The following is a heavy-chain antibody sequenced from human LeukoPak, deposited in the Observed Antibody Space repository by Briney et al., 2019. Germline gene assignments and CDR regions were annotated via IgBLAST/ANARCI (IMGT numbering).Heavy chain of an antibody. J-gene: IGHJ4*02. D-gene: IGHD3-10*01. Sequence: SETLSLTCAVYGGSFSGYYWSLIRQPPGKGLEWIGYIYYSGSTYYNPSLKSRVTISVDTSKNQFSLKLSSVTAADTAVYYCARGKITMVRGGTANFDYWGQGTLVTVSS. V-gene: IGHV4-34*09. CDR1: GGSFSGYY. CDR2: IYYSGST. CDR3: ARGKITMVRGGTANFDY.